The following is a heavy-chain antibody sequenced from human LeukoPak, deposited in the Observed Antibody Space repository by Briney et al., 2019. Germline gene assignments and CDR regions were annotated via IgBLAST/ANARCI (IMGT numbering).Heavy chain of an antibody. V-gene: IGHV3-20*04. CDR3: AREWGYCSGGSCAVPGY. CDR1: GGSFSGYY. D-gene: IGHD2-15*01. CDR2: IKWDGGST. Sequence: PSETLSLTCAVYGGSFSGYYWSWIRQPPGKGLEWVSGIKWDGGSTGYADSVKGRFTISRDNSKNTLYLQMNSLRAEDTAVYYCAREWGYCSGGSCAVPGYWGQGTLVTVSS. J-gene: IGHJ4*02.